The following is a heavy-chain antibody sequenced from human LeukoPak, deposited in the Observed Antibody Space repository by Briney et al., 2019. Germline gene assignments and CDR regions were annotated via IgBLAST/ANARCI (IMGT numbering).Heavy chain of an antibody. D-gene: IGHD2-21*01. V-gene: IGHV4-4*02. Sequence: ASGTLSLTCAVCCGSINNANWWSWVRQPPGKGLEWIAEVAHHGKTNYNPSLESRVTVSLDKSKSQFSLNLTSVTAADTAVYFCTRTNRDWVPSDYWGQRTLVTVSS. CDR1: CGSINNANW. CDR2: VAHHGKT. J-gene: IGHJ4*02. CDR3: TRTNRDWVPSDY.